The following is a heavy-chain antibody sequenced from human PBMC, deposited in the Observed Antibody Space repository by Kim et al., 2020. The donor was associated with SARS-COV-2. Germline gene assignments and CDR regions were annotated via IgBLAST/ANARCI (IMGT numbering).Heavy chain of an antibody. D-gene: IGHD2-8*01. CDR2: IYYSGST. J-gene: IGHJ5*02. Sequence: SETLSLTCTVSGGSVSSGSYYWSWIRQPPGKGLEWIGYIYYSGSTNYNPSLKSRVTISVDTSKNQFSLKLSSVTAADTAVYYCARDHVNGNWFDPWGQGT. CDR3: ARDHVNGNWFDP. V-gene: IGHV4-61*01. CDR1: GGSVSSGSYY.